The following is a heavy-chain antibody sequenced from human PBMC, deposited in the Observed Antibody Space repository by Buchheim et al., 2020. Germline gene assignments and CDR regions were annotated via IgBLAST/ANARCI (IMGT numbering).Heavy chain of an antibody. J-gene: IGHJ4*02. CDR2: ISYDGSNK. V-gene: IGHV3-30*03. CDR1: GFTFSSYG. D-gene: IGHD5-12*01. CDR3: ARAHEVATNAY. Sequence: QVQLVESGGGVVQPGRSLRLSCAASGFTFSSYGMHWVRQAPGKGLEWVAVISYDGSNKYYADSVKGRFTISRDNSKNTLYLQMNSLRAEDTAVYYCARAHEVATNAYWGQGTL.